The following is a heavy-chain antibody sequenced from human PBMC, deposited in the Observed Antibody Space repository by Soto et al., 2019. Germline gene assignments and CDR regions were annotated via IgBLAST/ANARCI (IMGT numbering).Heavy chain of an antibody. Sequence: ASVKVSCKASGYTFTSYDINWVRQATGQGLEWMGWMNPNSGNTGYAQKFQGRVTMTRNTSISTAYMELSSLRSEDTAVYYCAKDRIAVRGGVDYWGQGTLVTVSS. J-gene: IGHJ4*02. V-gene: IGHV1-8*01. CDR2: MNPNSGNT. CDR3: AKDRIAVRGGVDY. D-gene: IGHD6-6*01. CDR1: GYTFTSYD.